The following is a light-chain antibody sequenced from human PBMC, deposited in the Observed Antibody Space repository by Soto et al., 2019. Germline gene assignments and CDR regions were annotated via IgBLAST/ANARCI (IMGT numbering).Light chain of an antibody. Sequence: QSVLTQPPSASGSPGQSVTISCTGTSSDVGDYKFVSWYQQHPGKAPKLMIYEVSRRPSGVPDRFSGSKSGNTASLTVSGLQAEDEADYYCCSYAGNNNVVFGGGTKLTVL. V-gene: IGLV2-8*01. J-gene: IGLJ2*01. CDR3: CSYAGNNNVV. CDR1: SSDVGDYKF. CDR2: EVS.